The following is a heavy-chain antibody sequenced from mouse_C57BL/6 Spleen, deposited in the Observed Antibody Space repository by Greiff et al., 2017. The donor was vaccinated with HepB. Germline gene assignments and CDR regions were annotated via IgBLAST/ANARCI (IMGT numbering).Heavy chain of an antibody. CDR3: AREELEVVAKGDY. D-gene: IGHD1-1*01. V-gene: IGHV1-55*01. Sequence: QVQLKQPGAELVKPGASVKMSCKASGYTFTSYWITWVKQRPGQGLEWIGDIYPGSGSTNYNEKFKSKATLTVDTSSSTAYMQLSSLTSEDSAVYYCAREELEVVAKGDYWGQGTTLTVSS. CDR1: GYTFTSYW. CDR2: IYPGSGST. J-gene: IGHJ2*01.